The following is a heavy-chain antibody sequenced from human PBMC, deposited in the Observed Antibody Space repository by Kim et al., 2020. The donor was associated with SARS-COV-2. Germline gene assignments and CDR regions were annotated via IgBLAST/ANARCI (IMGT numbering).Heavy chain of an antibody. CDR1: GFTFGNYW. CDR2: INPDGSST. Sequence: GGSLRLSCAASGFTFGNYWMHWVRQVPGMGLVWVSRINPDGSSTGYVDSVKGRFTISRDNAKNTLYLQMNSLRADDTAVYYCVRDLRHSGYEALFDHWGQGTLVTVSS. V-gene: IGHV3-74*01. J-gene: IGHJ4*02. D-gene: IGHD5-12*01. CDR3: VRDLRHSGYEALFDH.